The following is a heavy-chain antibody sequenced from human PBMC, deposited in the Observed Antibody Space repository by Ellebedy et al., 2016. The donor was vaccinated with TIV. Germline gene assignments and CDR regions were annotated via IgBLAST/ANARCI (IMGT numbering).Heavy chain of an antibody. V-gene: IGHV3-11*04. CDR2: ISSSGSTI. Sequence: GESLKISXAASGFTFSDYYMSWIRQAPGKGLEWVSYISSSGSTIYYADSVKGRFTISRDNAKNSLYLQMNSLRAEDTAVYYCARDGIPAAIVRYNWFNPWGQGTLVTVS. CDR1: GFTFSDYY. D-gene: IGHD2-2*02. J-gene: IGHJ5*02. CDR3: ARDGIPAAIVRYNWFNP.